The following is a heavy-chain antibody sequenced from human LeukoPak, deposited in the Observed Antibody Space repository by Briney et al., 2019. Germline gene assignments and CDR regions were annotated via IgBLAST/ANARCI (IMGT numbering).Heavy chain of an antibody. D-gene: IGHD1-26*01. Sequence: GESLKISCKGSGYSFSSYWIAWVRQMPGKGLQCIGIIYPGDSDTRYSPSFQGQVTISADKSISTAYLQWSSLKASDTAMYYCARPKGGGYYEYFDYWGQGTLVTVSS. V-gene: IGHV5-51*01. CDR2: IYPGDSDT. CDR3: ARPKGGGYYEYFDY. CDR1: GYSFSSYW. J-gene: IGHJ4*02.